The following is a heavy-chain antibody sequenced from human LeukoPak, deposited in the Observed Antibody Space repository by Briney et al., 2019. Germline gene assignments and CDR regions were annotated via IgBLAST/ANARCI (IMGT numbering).Heavy chain of an antibody. V-gene: IGHV3-33*06. CDR1: GFTFSSYG. Sequence: GRSLRLSCAASGFTFSSYGMHWVRQAPGKGLEWVAVIWYDRSNKYYADSVKGRFTISRDNSKNTLYLQMNSLRAEDTAVYYCAKDGRYFDWLLPKTAYYFDYWGQGTLVTVSS. J-gene: IGHJ4*02. CDR3: AKDGRYFDWLLPKTAYYFDY. D-gene: IGHD3-9*01. CDR2: IWYDRSNK.